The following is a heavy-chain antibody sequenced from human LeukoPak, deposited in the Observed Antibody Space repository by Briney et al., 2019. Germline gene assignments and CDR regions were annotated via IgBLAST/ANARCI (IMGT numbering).Heavy chain of an antibody. D-gene: IGHD1-1*01. CDR2: TYYRSKWYN. Sequence: SQTLSLTRAIPGDSLSSNSAAWDWIRQSPSRGLEWLGRTYYRSKWYNDYAVSVKSRITINPDTSKNQFSLQLNSVTPEDTAVYYCARVATTGTTWDGMDVWGQGTTVTVSS. CDR1: GDSLSSNSAA. CDR3: ARVATTGTTWDGMDV. V-gene: IGHV6-1*01. J-gene: IGHJ6*02.